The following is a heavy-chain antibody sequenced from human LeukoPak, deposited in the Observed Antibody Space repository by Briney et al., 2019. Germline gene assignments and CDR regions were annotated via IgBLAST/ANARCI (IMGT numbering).Heavy chain of an antibody. V-gene: IGHV3-30-3*01. CDR2: ISYDGSNK. CDR1: GFTFSNYW. D-gene: IGHD6-19*01. CDR3: ARGGSGSFDY. Sequence: GGSLRLSCAASGFTFSNYWMAWVRQAPGKGLEWVAVISYDGSNKYYADSVKGRFTISRDNSKNTLYLQMNSLRAEDTAVYYCARGGSGSFDYWGQGTLVTVSS. J-gene: IGHJ4*02.